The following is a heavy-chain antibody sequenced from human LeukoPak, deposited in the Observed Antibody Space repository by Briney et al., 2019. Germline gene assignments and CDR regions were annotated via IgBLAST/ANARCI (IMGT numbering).Heavy chain of an antibody. CDR2: IYYSGST. J-gene: IGHJ1*01. CDR3: AIQSSQWLASEH. V-gene: IGHV4-39*01. Sequence: SETLSLTCTVSGGSISSSSYYWGWIRQPPGKGLEWIGTIYYSGSTYYNPSLKSRLTVSVDTSKNQFSLKLSSVTAADTAVYYCAIQSSQWLASEHWGQGTLVTVST. D-gene: IGHD6-19*01. CDR1: GGSISSSSYY.